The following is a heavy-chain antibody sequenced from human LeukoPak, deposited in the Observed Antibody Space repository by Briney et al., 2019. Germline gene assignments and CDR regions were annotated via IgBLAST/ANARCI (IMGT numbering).Heavy chain of an antibody. CDR2: IYHSGST. Sequence: SETLSLTCTVSGYSISSGYYWGWIRQPPGKGLEWIGSIYHSGSTCYSPSLKSRVTISVDTSKNQFSLKLSSVTAADTAVYYCARGMTTVMRWFDPWGQGTLVTVSS. CDR1: GYSISSGYY. V-gene: IGHV4-38-2*02. J-gene: IGHJ5*02. D-gene: IGHD4-17*01. CDR3: ARGMTTVMRWFDP.